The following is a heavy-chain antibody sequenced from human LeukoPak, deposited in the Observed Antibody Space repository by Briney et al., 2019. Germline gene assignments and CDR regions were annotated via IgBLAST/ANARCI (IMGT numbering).Heavy chain of an antibody. CDR3: ARGPYTNGHYFDY. CDR1: GFTFSSYA. Sequence: PGRSLRLSCAASGFTFSSYAMHWVRQAPGKGLEWVAVISYDGSNKYYADSVKGRFTISRDNSKNSLFLQMNSLRAEDTAVYYCARGPYTNGHYFDYWGQGTLATVSS. J-gene: IGHJ4*02. CDR2: ISYDGSNK. V-gene: IGHV3-30-3*01. D-gene: IGHD6-19*01.